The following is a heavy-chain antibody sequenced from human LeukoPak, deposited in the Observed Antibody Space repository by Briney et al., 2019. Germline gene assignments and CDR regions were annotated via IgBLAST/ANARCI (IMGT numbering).Heavy chain of an antibody. CDR1: SGSISSGDYY. D-gene: IGHD2-2*01. V-gene: IGHV4-30-4*08. CDR2: SYYRGST. J-gene: IGHJ4*02. CDR3: ARDKPNGSSTSCYDY. Sequence: SETLSLTCTVSSGSISSGDYYWSWIRQPPGKVLGWNGYSYYRGSTHYYPSINTRVTISVDTSKNQFSLKLSSVTAADTAVYYCARDKPNGSSTSCYDYWGQGTLVTVSS.